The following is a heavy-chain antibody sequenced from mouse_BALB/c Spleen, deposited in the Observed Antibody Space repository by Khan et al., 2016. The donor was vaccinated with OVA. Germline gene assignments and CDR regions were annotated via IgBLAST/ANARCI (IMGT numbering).Heavy chain of an antibody. CDR1: GFTFSDYG. J-gene: IGHJ3*01. V-gene: IGHV5-15*02. Sequence: EVELVESGGGLVQPGGSRKLSCAASGFTFSDYGMAWVRQAPGKGPEWLSFISSLAYNFYYADTVTGRFTISRENAKNTLYLEMSSLRSEDTAMYYYARGGKGGFAYWGQGTLVTVSA. CDR3: ARGGKGGFAY. CDR2: ISSLAYNF.